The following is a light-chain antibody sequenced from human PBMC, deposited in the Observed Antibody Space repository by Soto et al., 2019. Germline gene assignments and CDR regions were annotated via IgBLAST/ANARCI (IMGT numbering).Light chain of an antibody. J-gene: IGKJ2*01. V-gene: IGKV3-11*01. CDR2: DAS. CDR1: QSVSTY. Sequence: EIVLTQSPGTLSLSPGERATLSCRASQSVSTYLAWYQQKPGQAPRLLIYDASNRATGIPARFSGSGSGTDFTLTISSLEPEDFAVYYCQHRSNWPRTFGQGTKLEIK. CDR3: QHRSNWPRT.